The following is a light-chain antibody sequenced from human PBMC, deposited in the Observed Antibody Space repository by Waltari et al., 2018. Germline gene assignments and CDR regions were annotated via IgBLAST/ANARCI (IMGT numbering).Light chain of an antibody. V-gene: IGKV2-30*02. Sequence: DVVMTQSPLTLPVTLGQPASISCKSSQSLVHSDGNTHLNWFQQRPGQSPRRLIYRVSNRDSGVPDRFSGSGSGTDFTRKISRVEAEDVGVYYCMQGTHWPYTFGQGTKLDIK. CDR3: MQGTHWPYT. CDR1: QSLVHSDGNTH. CDR2: RVS. J-gene: IGKJ2*01.